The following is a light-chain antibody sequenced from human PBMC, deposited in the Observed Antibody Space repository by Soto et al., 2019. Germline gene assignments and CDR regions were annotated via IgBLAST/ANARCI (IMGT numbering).Light chain of an antibody. CDR3: QQHGSSPRT. V-gene: IGKV3-20*01. CDR1: QSVTSNY. Sequence: EIVLTQSPGTLSLSPGKRATLSCRASQSVTSNYLAWYHHKPGQAPRLLIYGASTRATGIPDRFSGSGSGTDFTLTISRLEPEDFAVYYCQQHGSSPRTFGQGTKVEIK. J-gene: IGKJ1*01. CDR2: GAS.